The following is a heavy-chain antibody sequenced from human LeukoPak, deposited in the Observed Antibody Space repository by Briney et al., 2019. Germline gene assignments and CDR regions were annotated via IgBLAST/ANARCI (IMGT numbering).Heavy chain of an antibody. V-gene: IGHV4-59*01. J-gene: IGHJ5*02. CDR2: IYYSGDT. D-gene: IGHD3-22*01. CDR1: DGAIAGYS. CDR3: ARPGVIYDSSGNFRDYGFDP. Sequence: SETLSLTCTVSDGAIAGYSWSWIRQPPGKGLEWIGYIYYSGDTNYNPSLQSRVTVSVDTSKNQFSLKLTSVTAADTAMYYCARPGVIYDSSGNFRDYGFDPWGQGTLVTVSS.